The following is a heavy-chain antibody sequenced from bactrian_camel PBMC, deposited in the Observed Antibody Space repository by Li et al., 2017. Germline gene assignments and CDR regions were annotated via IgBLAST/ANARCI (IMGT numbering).Heavy chain of an antibody. CDR1: FFILDDFE. CDR2: NIDTDGRI. J-gene: IGHJ4*01. Sequence: QLVESGGGSVQTGGSLRLSCKPSFFILDDFEMMWYRQAPGKQREGVANIDTDGRITYADSVSGRFTVSKDASKNTLYLQMDSLSPDDTAIYYCAAGTGGLISSTWNRGEFYHYWGQGTQVTVS. D-gene: IGHD1*01. V-gene: IGHV3S65*01. CDR3: AAGTGGLISSTWNRGEFYHY.